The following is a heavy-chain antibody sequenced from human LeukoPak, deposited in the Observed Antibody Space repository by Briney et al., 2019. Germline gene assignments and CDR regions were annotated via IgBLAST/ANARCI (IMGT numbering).Heavy chain of an antibody. CDR2: ISWNSGSI. J-gene: IGHJ4*02. V-gene: IGHV3-9*01. CDR1: GFTFDDYA. CDR3: AKFEWELLEFDY. Sequence: PGGSLRLSCAASGFTFDDYAMHWVRQAPGKGLEWVSGISWNSGSIGYADSVKGRFTISRDNAKNSLYLQMNSLRAEDTAVYYCAKFEWELLEFDYWGQGTLVTVSS. D-gene: IGHD1-26*01.